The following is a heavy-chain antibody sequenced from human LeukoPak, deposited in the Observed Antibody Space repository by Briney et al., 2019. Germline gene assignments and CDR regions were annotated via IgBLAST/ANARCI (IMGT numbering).Heavy chain of an antibody. V-gene: IGHV4-30-4*08. D-gene: IGHD3-22*01. Sequence: SETLSLTCTVSGGSISSGDYYWSWIRQPPGKGLEWSGYIYYSGSTYYNPSLKSRVTISVDTSKNQFSLKLSSVTAADTAVYYCARDLRYYDSSGYYPDYWGQGTLVTVSS. CDR3: ARDLRYYDSSGYYPDY. CDR2: IYYSGST. J-gene: IGHJ4*02. CDR1: GGSISSGDYY.